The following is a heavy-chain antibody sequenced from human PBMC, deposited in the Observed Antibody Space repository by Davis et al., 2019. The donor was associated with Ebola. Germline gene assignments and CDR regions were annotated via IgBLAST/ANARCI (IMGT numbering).Heavy chain of an antibody. CDR2: ISYDGSNK. CDR1: GFTFSSYA. J-gene: IGHJ4*02. Sequence: GESLKISCAASGFTFSSYAMHWVRQAPGKGLEWVAVISYDGSNKYYADSVKGRFNISRDNSKNTLYLQMNSLRAEDTAVYYCAKGQIDYWGQGTLVTVSS. V-gene: IGHV3-30-3*01. CDR3: AKGQIDY.